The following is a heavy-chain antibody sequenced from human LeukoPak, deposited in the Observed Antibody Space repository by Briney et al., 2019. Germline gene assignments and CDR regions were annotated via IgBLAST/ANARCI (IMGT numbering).Heavy chain of an antibody. CDR3: ARAGYYDSSGYTVDY. Sequence: PSETLSLTCTVSGGSISSGGYYWSWISQHPGKGLEWIGYIYYSGSTYYNPSLKSRVTISVDASKNQFSLKLSSVTAADTAAYYCARAGYYDSSGYTVDYWGQGTLVTVSS. CDR2: IYYSGST. V-gene: IGHV4-31*03. J-gene: IGHJ4*02. D-gene: IGHD3-22*01. CDR1: GGSISSGGYY.